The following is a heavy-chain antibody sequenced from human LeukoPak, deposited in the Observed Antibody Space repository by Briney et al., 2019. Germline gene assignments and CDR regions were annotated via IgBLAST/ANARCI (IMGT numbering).Heavy chain of an antibody. V-gene: IGHV3-7*01. D-gene: IGHD1-26*01. CDR2: INQDGSEK. J-gene: IGHJ4*02. CDR3: ARDQVGPED. CDR1: GFTFSSYG. Sequence: GGSLRLSCAASGFTFSSYGMHWVRQAPGKGLEWVANINQDGSEKYYVDSVKGRFTVSRDNAKSSLYLQMNSLRAEDTAVYYCARDQVGPEDWGQGTLVTVSS.